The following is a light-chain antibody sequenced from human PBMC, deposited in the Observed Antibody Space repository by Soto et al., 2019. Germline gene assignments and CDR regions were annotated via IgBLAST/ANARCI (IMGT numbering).Light chain of an antibody. CDR3: CSYTSSITYV. J-gene: IGLJ1*01. CDR1: KSDIGVYDF. Sequence: QSVLTQPPSASGSPGQSVTISCTGTKSDIGVYDFVSWYQHHPGKAPRLIIYEVVQRPSGVPDRFSGSKSGNTASLTVSGLQAADEADYYCCSYTSSITYVFGTGTKVTVL. CDR2: EVV. V-gene: IGLV2-8*01.